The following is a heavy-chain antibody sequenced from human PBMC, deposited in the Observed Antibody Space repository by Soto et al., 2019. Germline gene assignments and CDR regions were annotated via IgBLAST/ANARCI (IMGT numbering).Heavy chain of an antibody. V-gene: IGHV3-23*01. Sequence: GGSLRLSCAASGFTFSSYAMSWVRQAPGKGLEWVSAFSVSGGSTYYADSVKGRFIISRDNSKNTLYLQMNSLTAEDTAVYYCAKEGGAYCSSTSCRPYYFDYWGQGALVTVSS. CDR1: GFTFSSYA. D-gene: IGHD2-2*01. CDR3: AKEGGAYCSSTSCRPYYFDY. J-gene: IGHJ4*02. CDR2: FSVSGGST.